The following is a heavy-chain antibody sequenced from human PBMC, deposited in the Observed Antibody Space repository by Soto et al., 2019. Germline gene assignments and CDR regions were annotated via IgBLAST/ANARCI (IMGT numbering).Heavy chain of an antibody. CDR1: GGSFSGYY. J-gene: IGHJ6*03. Sequence: SETLSLTCAVYGGSFSGYYWSWIRQPPGKGLEWIGEINHSGSTNYNPSLKSRVTISVDTSKNQFSLKLSSVTAADTAVYYCARGRGYCSGGSCYPGYYYYYYYMDVWGKGTTVTVSS. CDR2: INHSGST. CDR3: ARGRGYCSGGSCYPGYYYYYYYMDV. D-gene: IGHD2-15*01. V-gene: IGHV4-34*01.